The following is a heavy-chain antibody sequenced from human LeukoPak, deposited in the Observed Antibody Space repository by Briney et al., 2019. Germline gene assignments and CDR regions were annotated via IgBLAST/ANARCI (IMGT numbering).Heavy chain of an antibody. J-gene: IGHJ6*03. CDR1: GGTFSSYA. CDR2: IIPILGTA. V-gene: IGHV1-69*05. Sequence: ASVKVSCKASGGTFSSYAISWVRQAPGQGLEWMGGIIPILGTANYAQKFQGRVTITTDESTSTAYMELSSLRSEDTAVYYCARAAPYCSSTSCPRYYYYYMDVWGKGTTVTVSS. D-gene: IGHD2-2*01. CDR3: ARAAPYCSSTSCPRYYYYYMDV.